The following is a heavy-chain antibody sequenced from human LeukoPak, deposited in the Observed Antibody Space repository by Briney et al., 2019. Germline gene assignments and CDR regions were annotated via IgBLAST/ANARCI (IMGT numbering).Heavy chain of an antibody. Sequence: SETLSLTCTVSGGSISSHCWSWIRQPPGKGLEWIGYIYYSGSTNYNPSLKSRVTISVDTSKNQFSLKLSSVTAADTAVYYCARAGTPGNWFDPWGQGTLVTVSS. V-gene: IGHV4-59*11. CDR2: IYYSGST. CDR1: GGSISSHC. D-gene: IGHD1-1*01. J-gene: IGHJ5*02. CDR3: ARAGTPGNWFDP.